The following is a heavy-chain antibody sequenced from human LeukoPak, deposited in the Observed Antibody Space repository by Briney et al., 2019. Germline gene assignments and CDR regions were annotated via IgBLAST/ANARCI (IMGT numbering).Heavy chain of an antibody. Sequence: GASVKVSCKVSGYTLTELSMHWVRQAPGKGLEWLGGFDPEDGETIYAQKFQGRVTMTEDTSTATAYMELSSLRSEDTAVYYCATWSDSGGWPMFDYWGQGTLVTVSS. D-gene: IGHD6-19*01. CDR1: GYTLTELS. V-gene: IGHV1-24*01. CDR2: FDPEDGET. J-gene: IGHJ4*02. CDR3: ATWSDSGGWPMFDY.